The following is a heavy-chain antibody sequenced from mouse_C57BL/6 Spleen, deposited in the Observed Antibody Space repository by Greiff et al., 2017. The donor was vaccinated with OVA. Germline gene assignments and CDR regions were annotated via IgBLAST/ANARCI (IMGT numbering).Heavy chain of an antibody. Sequence: VQLKQSGGGLVKPGGSLKLSCAASGFTFSDYGMHWVRQAPEKGLEWVAYISSGSSTIYYADTVKGRFTISRDNAKNTLFLQMTSLRSEDTAMYYCARSLTGLYYAMDYWGQGTSVTVSS. V-gene: IGHV5-17*01. J-gene: IGHJ4*01. D-gene: IGHD4-1*01. CDR3: ARSLTGLYYAMDY. CDR2: ISSGSSTI. CDR1: GFTFSDYG.